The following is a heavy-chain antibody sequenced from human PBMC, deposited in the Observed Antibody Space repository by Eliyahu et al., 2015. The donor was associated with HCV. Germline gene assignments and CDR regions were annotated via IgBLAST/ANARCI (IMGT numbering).Heavy chain of an antibody. Sequence: EVQLVESGGGLVQPGRSLRLSCTVAGFTFGEYALGWFRQAPGXGLGXXXXIRNQGYGXTTQYAAXVKGRFTISRDDSKSIAYLQMNSLKTEDTAVYYCTRWSVVVTTPPFDYWGQGTLVTVSS. CDR1: GFTFGEYA. CDR3: TRWSVVVTTPPFDY. V-gene: IGHV3-49*03. J-gene: IGHJ4*02. CDR2: IRNQGYGXTT. D-gene: IGHD4-23*01.